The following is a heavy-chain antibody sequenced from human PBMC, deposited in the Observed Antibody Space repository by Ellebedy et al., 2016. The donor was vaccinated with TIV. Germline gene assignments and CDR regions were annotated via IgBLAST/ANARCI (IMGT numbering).Heavy chain of an antibody. J-gene: IGHJ6*03. Sequence: GESLKISXAASGFTFSSYWMSWVRQAPGKGLEWVANIKQDGSEKYYVDSVKGRFTISRDNVKNSLYLQMNSLRAEDTAVYYCARDEYSSFLNPWYYYYMDVWGKGTTVTVSS. CDR2: IKQDGSEK. CDR1: GFTFSSYW. V-gene: IGHV3-7*01. CDR3: ARDEYSSFLNPWYYYYMDV. D-gene: IGHD6-6*01.